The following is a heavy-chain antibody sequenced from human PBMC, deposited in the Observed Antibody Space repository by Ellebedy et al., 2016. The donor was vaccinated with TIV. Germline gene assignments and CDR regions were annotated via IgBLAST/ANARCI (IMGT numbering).Heavy chain of an antibody. Sequence: MPSETLSLTCTVSGGSISSSSYYWGWIRQPPGKGLEWIGYIYYSGSTYYNPSLKSRVTISVGTSKNQFSLRLSSVTAADTAVYYCARGDSSSSRVYYWGQGTLVTVSS. V-gene: IGHV4-30-4*08. J-gene: IGHJ4*02. CDR3: ARGDSSSSRVYY. D-gene: IGHD6-6*01. CDR1: GGSISSSSYY. CDR2: IYYSGST.